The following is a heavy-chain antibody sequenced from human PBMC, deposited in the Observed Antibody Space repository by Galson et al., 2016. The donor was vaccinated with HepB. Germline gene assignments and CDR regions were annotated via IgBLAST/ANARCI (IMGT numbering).Heavy chain of an antibody. CDR1: GFRFSGYA. D-gene: IGHD2-21*01. Sequence: SLRLSCAASGFRFSGYAITWVRQAPGKGLEWVSGISGSGEHTYYADNVKGRFTISRDNSKTTLYVQMTSLRVEDTAVYYCAKGSIWVSAALYGMDVWGQGTTVTVSS. CDR2: ISGSGEHT. V-gene: IGHV3-23*01. J-gene: IGHJ6*02. CDR3: AKGSIWVSAALYGMDV.